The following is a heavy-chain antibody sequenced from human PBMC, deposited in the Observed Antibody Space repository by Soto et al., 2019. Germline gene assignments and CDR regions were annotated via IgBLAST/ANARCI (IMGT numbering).Heavy chain of an antibody. Sequence: QVQLVESGGGVVQPGRSLRLSCAASGFTFSSYGMHWVRQAPGKGLEWVAVISYDGSNKYYADSVKGRFTISRDNSKNSLYLLMNSLRAEDTAVYYCAKDMKCQLLADYYYYYGMDVWGQGTTVTVSS. CDR3: AKDMKCQLLADYYYYYGMDV. CDR1: GFTFSSYG. CDR2: ISYDGSNK. J-gene: IGHJ6*02. D-gene: IGHD2-2*01. V-gene: IGHV3-30*18.